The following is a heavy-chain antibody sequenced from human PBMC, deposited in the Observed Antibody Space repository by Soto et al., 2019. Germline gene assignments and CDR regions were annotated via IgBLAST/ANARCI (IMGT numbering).Heavy chain of an antibody. CDR3: AKATYNWNYFDY. CDR1: GFTFSSYA. J-gene: IGHJ4*02. CDR2: ISGSSGST. D-gene: IGHD1-20*01. V-gene: IGHV3-23*01. Sequence: GGSLRLSCAASGFTFSSYAMSWVRQAPGKGLEWVSAISGSSGSTYYADSVKGRFTISRDNSKNTLYLQMNSLRAEDTAVYYCAKATYNWNYFDYWGQGTLVTAPQ.